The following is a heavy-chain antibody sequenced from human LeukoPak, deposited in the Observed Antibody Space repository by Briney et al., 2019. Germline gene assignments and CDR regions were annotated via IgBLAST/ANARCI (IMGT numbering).Heavy chain of an antibody. CDR1: GFTFSSYA. D-gene: IGHD5-18*01. CDR2: ISGSGGST. Sequence: PGGSLRLSCAASGFTFSSYAMSWVRQAPGKGLEWVSAISGSGGSTYYADSVKGRFTISRDNSKNTLYLQMNSLRAEDTAVYYCARAGYSMDTEYFQHWGQGTLVTVSS. V-gene: IGHV3-23*01. J-gene: IGHJ1*01. CDR3: ARAGYSMDTEYFQH.